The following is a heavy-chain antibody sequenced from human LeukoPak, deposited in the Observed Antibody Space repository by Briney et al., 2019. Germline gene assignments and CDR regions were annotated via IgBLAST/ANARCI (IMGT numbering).Heavy chain of an antibody. J-gene: IGHJ3*02. V-gene: IGHV4-31*03. CDR2: IYYSGST. D-gene: IGHD3-3*01. CDR1: GGSISSGGYY. CDR3: VTYYDFSEAFDI. Sequence: SETLSLTCTVSGGSISSGGYYWSWIRQHPGKGLEWIGYIYYSGSTYYNPSLKSRVTISVDTSKNQFSLKLSSVTAADTAVYYCVTYYDFSEAFDIWGQGTMVTVSS.